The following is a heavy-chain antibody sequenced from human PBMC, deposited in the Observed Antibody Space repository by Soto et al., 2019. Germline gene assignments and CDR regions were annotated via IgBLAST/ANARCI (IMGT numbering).Heavy chain of an antibody. CDR1: GFTFSDNY. D-gene: IGHD1-26*01. V-gene: IGHV3-11*06. CDR2: ISSSSTYT. J-gene: IGHJ1*01. CDR3: ASLPMVGTTYFQL. Sequence: QVQLVESGGGLVKPGGSLRLSCAASGFTFSDNYMSWIRQAPGKGLEWVSYISSSSTYTNYADSVKGRFTISRDNAKNSLYPQMNSLSAEDTAVYYCASLPMVGTTYFQLWGQGTLVTVSS.